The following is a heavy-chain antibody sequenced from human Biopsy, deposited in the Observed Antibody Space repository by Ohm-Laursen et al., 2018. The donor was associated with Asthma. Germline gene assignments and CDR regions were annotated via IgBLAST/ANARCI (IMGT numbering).Heavy chain of an antibody. V-gene: IGHV4-39*02. CDR2: VFWSGCT. D-gene: IGHD4-17*01. Sequence: SETLSLTCRVSGGYTGSSDHHWAWIRQAPGKGLEWIGFVFWSGCTHYSRSLERRFSISIDTATNEFSMKLWSVSPADTAVYFCARVVSYGDIYFGIDVWGPGNTVVVS. J-gene: IGHJ6*02. CDR1: GGYTGSSDHH. CDR3: ARVVSYGDIYFGIDV.